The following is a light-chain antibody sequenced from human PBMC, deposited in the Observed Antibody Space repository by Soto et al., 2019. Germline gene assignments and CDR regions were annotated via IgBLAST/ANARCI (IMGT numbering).Light chain of an antibody. J-gene: IGKJ2*01. Sequence: DIQMTQSPSSLSASFGDRVTITCRASQTISRYLNWYQHKPGKPPNLLIYGTATLQSGVPSRFSRSGSGTDFTLTISSLQPEDFATYYCQQTNSPPHSFGQGTKLEIK. V-gene: IGKV1-39*01. CDR3: QQTNSPPHS. CDR2: GTA. CDR1: QTISRY.